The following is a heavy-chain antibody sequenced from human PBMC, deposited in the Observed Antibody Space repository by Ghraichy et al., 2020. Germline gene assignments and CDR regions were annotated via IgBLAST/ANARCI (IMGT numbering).Heavy chain of an antibody. J-gene: IGHJ3*02. CDR3: ARTWEGADAFDI. CDR1: GGSISSSSYY. Sequence: SETLSLTCTVSGGSISSSSYYWGWIRQPPGKGLEWIGSIYYSGSTYYNPSLKSRVTISVDTSKNQFSLKLSSVTAADTAVYYCARTWEGADAFDIWGQGTMVTVSS. V-gene: IGHV4-39*01. D-gene: IGHD1-26*01. CDR2: IYYSGST.